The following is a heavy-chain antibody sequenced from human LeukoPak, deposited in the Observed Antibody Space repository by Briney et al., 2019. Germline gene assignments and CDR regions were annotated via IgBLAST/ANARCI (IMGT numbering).Heavy chain of an antibody. D-gene: IGHD2/OR15-2a*01. CDR1: GGSINSYY. CDR2: IYYGGST. Sequence: PSETLSLTCTVSGGSINSYYLNWIRQPPGKGLEWIGYIYYGGSTNYNPSLKSRVTISMDTSNNQFSLRLTSVTAADTALYYCAKIGALASSYYFESWGQGTLVTVSS. CDR3: AKIGALASSYYFES. V-gene: IGHV4-59*01. J-gene: IGHJ4*02.